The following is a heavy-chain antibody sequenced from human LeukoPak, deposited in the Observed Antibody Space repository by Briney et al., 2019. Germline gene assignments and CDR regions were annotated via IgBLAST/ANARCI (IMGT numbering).Heavy chain of an antibody. CDR2: IKEDGSDK. D-gene: IGHD3/OR15-3a*01. Sequence: GGSLRLSCEASGFSLSGYWMTWVRQAPGKGLEWVANIKEDGSDKYYVESVRGRFTISRDNAKNSLYLQMNSLRVEDTAVYYCARGVGLDQWGQGTLVIASS. J-gene: IGHJ4*02. V-gene: IGHV3-7*01. CDR3: ARGVGLDQ. CDR1: GFSLSGYW.